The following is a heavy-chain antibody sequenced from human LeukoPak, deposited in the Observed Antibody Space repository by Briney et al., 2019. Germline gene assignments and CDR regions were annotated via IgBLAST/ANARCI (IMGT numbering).Heavy chain of an antibody. CDR1: GYTFTSYG. CDR3: ARGGLLTPGHYYGTDV. D-gene: IGHD1-26*01. V-gene: IGHV1-18*01. Sequence: GASVNVSCKASGYTFTSYGISWVRQAPGQGLEWMGWISAYNGNTNYAQKLQGRVTMTTDTSTSTAYMELRSLRSDDTAVYYCARGGLLTPGHYYGTDVWGQGTTVTVSS. J-gene: IGHJ6*02. CDR2: ISAYNGNT.